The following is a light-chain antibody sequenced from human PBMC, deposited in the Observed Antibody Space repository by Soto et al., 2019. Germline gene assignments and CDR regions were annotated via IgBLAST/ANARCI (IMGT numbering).Light chain of an antibody. CDR3: SSYGSGNARL. J-gene: IGLJ1*01. V-gene: IGLV2-14*01. CDR1: SXDVGGYKY. CDR2: EVS. Sequence: QSVLTQPGSVSGPPGQSITISCTGTSXDVGGYKYVSWYQQHPGKAPKLIIYEVSNRPSGVSNRFSGSKSGNTASLTISGLQAEDEADYYCSSYGSGNARLFGTGTKV.